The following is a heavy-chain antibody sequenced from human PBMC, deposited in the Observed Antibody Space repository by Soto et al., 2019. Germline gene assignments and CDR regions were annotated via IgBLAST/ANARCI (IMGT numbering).Heavy chain of an antibody. D-gene: IGHD2-21*02. CDR3: AHNTVALTAFDY. J-gene: IGHJ4*02. Sequence: QITLKESGPTLVKPTQTLTLTCTFSGFSLTTSGVGVGWIRRPPGKALEWLGIIYWDDDKRYSPSLKSRLSITTDTSKNQVVLTMTNMDLVDTATYYCAHNTVALTAFDYWGPGTLVTVSS. CDR2: IYWDDDK. V-gene: IGHV2-5*02. CDR1: GFSLTTSGVG.